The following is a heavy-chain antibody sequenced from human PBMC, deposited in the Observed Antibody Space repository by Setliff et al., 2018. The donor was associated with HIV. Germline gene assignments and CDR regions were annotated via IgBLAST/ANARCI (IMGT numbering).Heavy chain of an antibody. CDR2: VYHSGST. CDR3: ARLRSELGVFDY. Sequence: PSETLSLTCTVSGGSISSGSYYWSWIRQPAGKGLELIGYVYHSGSTNYNPSLKSRVTISVDTSKNQFSMKLRSVTAADTAVYYCARLRSELGVFDYWVQGTLVTVSS. D-gene: IGHD1-26*01. V-gene: IGHV4-61*10. J-gene: IGHJ4*02. CDR1: GGSISSGSYY.